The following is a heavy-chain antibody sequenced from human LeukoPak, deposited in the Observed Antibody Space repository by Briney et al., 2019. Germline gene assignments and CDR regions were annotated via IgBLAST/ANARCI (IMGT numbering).Heavy chain of an antibody. CDR2: IYSGGIT. V-gene: IGHV3-53*01. CDR3: ARDLGDTAMVYY. D-gene: IGHD5-18*01. CDR1: GFTINNTY. J-gene: IGHJ4*02. Sequence: PGGSLRLSCAASGFTINNTYMTWVRQAPGKGLEWVSIIYSGGITYYADSVKGRVTISRDNAKNSLYLQMNSLRAEDTAVYYCARDLGDTAMVYYWGQGTLVTVSS.